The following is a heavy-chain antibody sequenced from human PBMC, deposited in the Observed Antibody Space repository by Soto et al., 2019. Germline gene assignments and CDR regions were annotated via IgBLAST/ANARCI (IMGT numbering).Heavy chain of an antibody. J-gene: IGHJ4*02. D-gene: IGHD1-26*01. Sequence: SETLSLTCTVSVGSISSYYGSWIRQPPGKGLEWIWYIYYSGSTNYNPSLKSRVTISVDTSKNQFSLKLSSVTAADTAVYYCARKVGSRPIDYWGQGTLVTVSS. CDR1: VGSISSYY. V-gene: IGHV4-59*01. CDR3: ARKVGSRPIDY. CDR2: IYYSGST.